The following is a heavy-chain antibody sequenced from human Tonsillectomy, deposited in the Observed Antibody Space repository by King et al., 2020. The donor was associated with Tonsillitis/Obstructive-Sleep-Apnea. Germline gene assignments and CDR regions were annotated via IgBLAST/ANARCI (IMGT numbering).Heavy chain of an antibody. Sequence: VQLMESGGGLVQPGGSLRLSCAASGFTFSDHYMDWVRQAPGKGLEWVGRTRNKANSYTTEYAASVKGRFTISRDDSKNSLYLQMNSLKTEDTAVYYCARDRKGYFDYWGQGTLVTVSS. CDR3: ARDRKGYFDY. V-gene: IGHV3-72*01. CDR1: GFTFSDHY. CDR2: TRNKANSYTT. J-gene: IGHJ4*02.